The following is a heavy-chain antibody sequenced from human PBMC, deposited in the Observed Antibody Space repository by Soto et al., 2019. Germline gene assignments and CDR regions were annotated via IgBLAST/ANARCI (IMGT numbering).Heavy chain of an antibody. Sequence: SETLSLTCTVSGGSISSYYWSWIRQPPGKGLEWIGYIYYSGSTNYNPSLKSRVTISVDTSKNQFSLKLSSVTAADTAVYYCARESAGSGKNNWFDPWGQGILVTVSS. J-gene: IGHJ5*02. CDR1: GGSISSYY. V-gene: IGHV4-59*01. CDR2: IYYSGST. CDR3: ARESAGSGKNNWFDP. D-gene: IGHD3-10*01.